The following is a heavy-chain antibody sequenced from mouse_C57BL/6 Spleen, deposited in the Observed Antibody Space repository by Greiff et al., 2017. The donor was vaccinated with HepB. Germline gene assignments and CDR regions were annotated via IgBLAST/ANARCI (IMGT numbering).Heavy chain of an antibody. V-gene: IGHV1-80*01. CDR2: FYPGEGDT. CDR3: GRGRGNYPFDY. CDR1: GYAFRSYR. J-gene: IGHJ2*01. D-gene: IGHD2-1*01. Sequence: QVQLQQSGAELVKPGASVKISCKASGYAFRSYRMNWVKQRTGKGPEWIGQFYPGEGDTNYNGKFKGKATVTADKSSSTAYMQLSNLISEDSAVYFCGRGRGNYPFDYWGQGTTLTVSS.